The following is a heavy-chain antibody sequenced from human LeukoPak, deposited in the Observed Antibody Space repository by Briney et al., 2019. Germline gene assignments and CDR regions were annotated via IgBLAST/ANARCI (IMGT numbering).Heavy chain of an antibody. J-gene: IGHJ4*02. CDR3: ARSRDQYSSSVLYY. CDR2: IKQDGSEK. CDR1: GFTFNGYW. V-gene: IGHV3-7*01. D-gene: IGHD6-13*01. Sequence: GGSLRLSCAASGFTFNGYWMSWVRQAPGKGLEWVANIKQDGSEKYYVDSVKGRFTISRDNAKNSLYLQMNSLRAEDTAVYYCARSRDQYSSSVLYYWGQGTLVTVSS.